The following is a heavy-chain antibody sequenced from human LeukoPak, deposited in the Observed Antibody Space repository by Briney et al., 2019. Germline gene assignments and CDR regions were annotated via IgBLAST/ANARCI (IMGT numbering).Heavy chain of an antibody. CDR2: IRSSSTYI. V-gene: IGHV3-21*01. D-gene: IGHD3-10*01. J-gene: IGHJ5*02. Sequence: PGGSLRLSCAASGFTFSSYSMNWVRQAPGKGLEWVSFIRSSSTYISYAGSVKGRFTISRDKANNPLYLQMNSLRAEDTAVYYCARDSGGFDPWGQGTLVTVSS. CDR1: GFTFSSYS. CDR3: ARDSGGFDP.